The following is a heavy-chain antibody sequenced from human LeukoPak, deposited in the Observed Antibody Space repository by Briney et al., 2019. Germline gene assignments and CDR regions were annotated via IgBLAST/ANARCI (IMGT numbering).Heavy chain of an antibody. CDR2: IKQDGSEK. D-gene: IGHD3-3*01. J-gene: IGHJ6*03. V-gene: IGHV3-7*01. Sequence: GGSLRLSCTASGLTFSTSGFNWVRQAPGKGLEWVANIKQDGSEKYYVDSVKGRFTISRDNAKNSLYLQMNSLRAEDTAVYYCARDLYYDFWSGYYLYYYYMDVWGKGTTVTVSS. CDR1: GLTFSTSG. CDR3: ARDLYYDFWSGYYLYYYYMDV.